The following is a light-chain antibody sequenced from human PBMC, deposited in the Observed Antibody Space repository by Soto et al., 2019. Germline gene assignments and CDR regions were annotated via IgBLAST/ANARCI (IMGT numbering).Light chain of an antibody. Sequence: DIVMTQSPLSLPVTPGEPASISCRSSQSLLHSNGYNYLDWYLQKPGQSPQLLIYLGSNRSSGVPDRFSGSGSGTDFTLKISRXEAEDVGVYHCMQALQTPWTFGQGTKVDTK. CDR3: MQALQTPWT. CDR2: LGS. CDR1: QSLLHSNGYNY. V-gene: IGKV2-28*01. J-gene: IGKJ1*01.